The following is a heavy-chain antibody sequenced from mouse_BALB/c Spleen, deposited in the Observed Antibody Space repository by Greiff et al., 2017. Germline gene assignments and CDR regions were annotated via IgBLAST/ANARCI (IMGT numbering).Heavy chain of an antibody. CDR2: IYPGGGYT. V-gene: IGHV1-63*02. D-gene: IGHD2-14*01. CDR3: ARDGRYDETDAYYFDY. CDR1: GYTFTNYW. J-gene: IGHJ2*01. Sequence: QVQLKESGAELVRPGTSVKMSCKAAGYTFTNYWIGWVKQRPGHGLEWIGDIYPGGGYTNYNEKFKGKATLTADTSSSTAYMQLSSLTSEDSAIYYCARDGRYDETDAYYFDYWGQGTTLTVSS.